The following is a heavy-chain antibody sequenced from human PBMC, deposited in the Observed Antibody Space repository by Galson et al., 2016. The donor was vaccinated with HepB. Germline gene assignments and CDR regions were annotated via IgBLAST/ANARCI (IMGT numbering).Heavy chain of an antibody. J-gene: IGHJ5*02. V-gene: IGHV1-69*13. CDR2: IIPFVATT. D-gene: IGHD1-20*01. CDR3: TADKGITGTSVWFDP. CDR1: GGTFSTYK. Sequence: SVKVSCKASGGTFSTYKISWVRQAPGQGLEWMGAIIPFVATTNYAQKFQARVTITADESTSTAYMELSSLRSEDTALYYCTADKGITGTSVWFDPWGQGTLVTVSS.